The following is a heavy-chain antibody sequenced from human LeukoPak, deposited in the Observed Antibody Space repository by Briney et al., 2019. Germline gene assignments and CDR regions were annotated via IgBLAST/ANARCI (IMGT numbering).Heavy chain of an antibody. J-gene: IGHJ2*01. CDR3: AREDYDDSGAWYFDL. V-gene: IGHV1-18*01. D-gene: IGHD3-3*01. CDR2: VTAFNENT. Sequence: ASVKVSCKASGFALTTYNIVWLRQAPGQGLEWVGWVTAFNENTHYSRKVQGRVTMTRDTSTSTAYMELRSLRSDDTAVYYCAREDYDDSGAWYFDLWGRGTLVIVSS. CDR1: GFALTTYN.